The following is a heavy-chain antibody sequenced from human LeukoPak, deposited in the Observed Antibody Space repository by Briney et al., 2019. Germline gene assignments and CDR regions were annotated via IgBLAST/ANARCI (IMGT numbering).Heavy chain of an antibody. CDR1: GGSISSSSYY. V-gene: IGHV4-39*07. Sequence: SETLSLTCTVSGGSISSSSYYWGWIRQPPGKGLEWIGSIYYSGSTYYNPSLKSRVTISVDTSKNQFSLKLSSVTAADTAVYYCARVFLNRRKYYYYMDVWGKGTTVTVSS. D-gene: IGHD1-14*01. J-gene: IGHJ6*03. CDR2: IYYSGST. CDR3: ARVFLNRRKYYYYMDV.